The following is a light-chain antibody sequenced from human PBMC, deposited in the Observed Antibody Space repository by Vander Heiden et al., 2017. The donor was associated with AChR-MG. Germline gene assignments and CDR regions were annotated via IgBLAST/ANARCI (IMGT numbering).Light chain of an antibody. CDR1: QGVTSN. CDR2: GAS. V-gene: IGKV3-15*01. CDR3: QQYNNWPPWT. J-gene: IGKJ1*01. Sequence: EIVMTQSPDTLSVSPGERSTPPCRASQGVTSNLAWYQQKPGQAPRLLIYGASTRATGIPARFSGSGSGTEFTLTISSLQSEDFAVYYCQQYNNWPPWTFGQGTKVEIK.